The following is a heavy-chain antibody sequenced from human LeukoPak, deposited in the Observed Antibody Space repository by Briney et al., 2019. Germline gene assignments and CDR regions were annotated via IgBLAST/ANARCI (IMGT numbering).Heavy chain of an antibody. J-gene: IGHJ6*02. Sequence: AETLSLTCTDSGGSIINYHCSWVQHPLAKGLHWIGRIYTILNTDSNPSLKIPVTMSVDTPKNQFPLQLSSVTAADTAVYYCARAWPLASYYYGMDVWGQGTTVTVSS. CDR3: ARAWPLASYYYGMDV. V-gene: IGHV4-4*07. CDR1: GGSIINYH. CDR2: IYTILNT.